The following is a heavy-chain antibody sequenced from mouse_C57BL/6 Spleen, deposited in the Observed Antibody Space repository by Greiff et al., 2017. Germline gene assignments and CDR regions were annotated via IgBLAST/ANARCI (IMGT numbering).Heavy chain of an antibody. V-gene: IGHV1-52*01. Sequence: QVQLQQPGAELVRPGSSVKLSCKASGYTFTSYWMHWVKQRPIQGLEWIGNIDPSDSETHYNQKFKDKATLTVDKSFSTAYMQLSSLTSEDSAVYYCARSDYYGSSLYYFDYWGQGTTLTVSS. CDR2: IDPSDSET. CDR1: GYTFTSYW. D-gene: IGHD1-1*01. J-gene: IGHJ2*01. CDR3: ARSDYYGSSLYYFDY.